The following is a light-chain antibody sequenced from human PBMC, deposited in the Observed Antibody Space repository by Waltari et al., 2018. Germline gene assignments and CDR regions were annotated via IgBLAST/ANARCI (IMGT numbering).Light chain of an antibody. J-gene: IGLJ3*02. CDR2: DVS. CDR1: SSYAGGYNY. CDR3: CSYAGSYTWV. Sequence: QSALTQPRSVSGSPGQSVTLSCTGTSSYAGGYNYVSWYQQHPGKAPKLMIYDVSKRPSGVPDRFSGSKSGNTASLTISGLQAEDEADYYCCSYAGSYTWVFGGGTKVTVL. V-gene: IGLV2-11*01.